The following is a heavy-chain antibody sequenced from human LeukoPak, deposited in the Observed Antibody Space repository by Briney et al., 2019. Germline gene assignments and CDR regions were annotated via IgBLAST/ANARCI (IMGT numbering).Heavy chain of an antibody. D-gene: IGHD6-13*01. CDR3: AREKSSWSGLDAFDI. J-gene: IGHJ3*02. Sequence: SETLSLTCTVSGGSISSYYWSWIRQPAGKGLEWIGGIYPTGSTNYNPSLKSRVTVSGDTSKSQFSLKLSSVTAADTAVYYCAREKSSWSGLDAFDIWGQGTMVTVSS. CDR2: IYPTGST. V-gene: IGHV4-4*07. CDR1: GGSISSYY.